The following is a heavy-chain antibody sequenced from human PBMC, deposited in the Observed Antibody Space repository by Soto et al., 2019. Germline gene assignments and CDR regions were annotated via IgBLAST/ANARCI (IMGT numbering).Heavy chain of an antibody. J-gene: IGHJ6*02. Sequence: QITLKESGPTLVKPTQTLTLTCTISGFSLSTGGVGVGWIRQPPGKALEWLALIYWDYDKRYSPSLKSRLTITTDTSKNQVVLTMINMDPVDTATYYCVHSRCGGDCLQSYSSHYYYGMDVWGQGTTVTVSS. CDR3: VHSRCGGDCLQSYSSHYYYGMDV. D-gene: IGHD2-21*02. V-gene: IGHV2-5*02. CDR2: IYWDYDK. CDR1: GFSLSTGGVG.